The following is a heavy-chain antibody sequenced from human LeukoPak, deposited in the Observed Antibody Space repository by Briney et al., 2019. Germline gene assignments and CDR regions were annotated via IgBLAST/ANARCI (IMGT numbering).Heavy chain of an antibody. CDR1: GGSISSYY. D-gene: IGHD3-22*01. CDR2: IYYSGST. CDR3: AREGDSSASDY. Sequence: PETLSLTCTVSGGSISSYYWSWIRQPPGKGLEWVGYIYYSGSTNYNPSLKSRVTISVDTSKNQFSLKLSSVTAADTAVYYCAREGDSSASDYWGQGTLVTVSS. J-gene: IGHJ4*02. V-gene: IGHV4-59*01.